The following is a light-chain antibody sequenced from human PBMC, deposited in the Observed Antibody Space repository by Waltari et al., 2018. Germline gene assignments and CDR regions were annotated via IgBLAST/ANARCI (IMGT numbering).Light chain of an antibody. CDR2: GAC. J-gene: IGKJ1*01. Sequence: EIVLTQSPGTLSLSPGERATLSCRASQSVSRYLAWYQPKPGQAPRLLISGACSRATVIPDRFSGSGSGTDFSLTISRLEPEDVAVYYCQNHERLPAMFGQGTKVEIK. V-gene: IGKV3-20*01. CDR3: QNHERLPAM. CDR1: QSVSRY.